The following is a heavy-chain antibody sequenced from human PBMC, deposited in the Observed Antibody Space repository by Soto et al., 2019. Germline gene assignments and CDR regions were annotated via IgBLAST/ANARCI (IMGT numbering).Heavy chain of an antibody. CDR2: ISSDGST. J-gene: IGHJ4*02. Sequence: GGSLRLSCSASGFTFSSYDIHWVRQAPGKGLEYVSSISSDGSTYYAVSVKGRFTISRDNSRNTLYLRMSSLRAEDTAVYYCVKPLGYYYYPPTYSPVWGQGTLVTVSS. D-gene: IGHD3-10*01. V-gene: IGHV3-64D*06. CDR3: VKPLGYYYYPPTYSPV. CDR1: GFTFSSYD.